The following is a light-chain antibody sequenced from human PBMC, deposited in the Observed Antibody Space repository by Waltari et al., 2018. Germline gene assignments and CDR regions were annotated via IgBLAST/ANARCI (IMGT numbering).Light chain of an antibody. J-gene: IGLJ3*02. CDR2: VNSDGSR. CDR1: SGHSSNL. V-gene: IGLV4-69*01. Sequence: QLVLTQSPSASASLGASVKLTCTLSSGHSSNLIAWLQPQPGTGPRYLMKVNSDGSRSKGDEIPARFSGSSSGAERYLTISTVQSEDEADYYCQTGGHGTWVFGGGTKLTVL. CDR3: QTGGHGTWV.